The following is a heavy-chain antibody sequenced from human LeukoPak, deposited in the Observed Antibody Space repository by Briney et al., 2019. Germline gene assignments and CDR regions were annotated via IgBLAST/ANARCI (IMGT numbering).Heavy chain of an antibody. Sequence: ASVKVSCKASGYIFTGYYIHWVRQAPGQGLEWMGWINPNSGGTNYAQRFQGRVTMTRDTSVSTAYMDLSRPRSDDTAVYYCARAGERWLHLLYWGQGALVTVSS. D-gene: IGHD5-24*01. CDR1: GYIFTGYY. CDR3: ARAGERWLHLLY. V-gene: IGHV1-2*02. J-gene: IGHJ4*02. CDR2: INPNSGGT.